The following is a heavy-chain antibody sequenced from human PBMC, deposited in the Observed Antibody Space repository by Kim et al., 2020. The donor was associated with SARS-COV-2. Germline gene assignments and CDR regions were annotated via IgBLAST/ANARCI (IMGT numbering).Heavy chain of an antibody. J-gene: IGHJ4*02. V-gene: IGHV4-59*11. CDR1: GVSITSHY. D-gene: IGHD2-15*01. Sequence: SETLSLTSTVSGVSITSHYWTWIRQPPGKGLEWIGFVYHSGSTNYNPSLKSRVTMSVETSKNQFSLQLTSMTAADTAIYYCAREGYFDGGSFFFDYWGQG. CDR2: VYHSGST. CDR3: AREGYFDGGSFFFDY.